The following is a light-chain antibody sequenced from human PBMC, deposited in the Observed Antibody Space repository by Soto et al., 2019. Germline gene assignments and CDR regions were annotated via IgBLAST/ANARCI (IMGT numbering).Light chain of an antibody. Sequence: DIQMTQSPSSLSASVGDRVTITCQASQDISTYLHWYKQKPGKAPKLLIYDASNLETGVPSRFSGSGSGTSFTFTISTLQPEDIATYYCQQYYNLPITFGGGTKVEIK. V-gene: IGKV1-33*01. CDR2: DAS. CDR3: QQYYNLPIT. CDR1: QDISTY. J-gene: IGKJ4*01.